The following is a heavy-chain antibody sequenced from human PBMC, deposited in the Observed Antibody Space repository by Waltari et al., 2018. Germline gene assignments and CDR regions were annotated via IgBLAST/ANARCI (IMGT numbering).Heavy chain of an antibody. CDR2: IYYSGST. CDR1: GGSISSSGYY. D-gene: IGHD6-13*01. CDR3: ASQQLVLRGPFDY. Sequence: QLQLQESGPGLVKPSEPLSLTCTASGGSISSSGYYWGWIRQPPGKGLGWIGSIYYSGSTYYNPSLKSRVTISVDTSKNQFSLKLSSVTAADTAVYYCASQQLVLRGPFDYWGQGTLVTVSS. V-gene: IGHV4-39*01. J-gene: IGHJ4*02.